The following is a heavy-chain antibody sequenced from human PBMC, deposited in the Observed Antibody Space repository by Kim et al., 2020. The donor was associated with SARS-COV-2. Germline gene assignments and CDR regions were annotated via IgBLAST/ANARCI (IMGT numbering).Heavy chain of an antibody. D-gene: IGHD3-10*01. Sequence: YYPGSVKGRFTISRENAKNSLYLQMNSLRAGDTAVYYCARWSGELSGMDVWGQGTTVTVSS. J-gene: IGHJ6*02. V-gene: IGHV3-13*01. CDR3: ARWSGELSGMDV.